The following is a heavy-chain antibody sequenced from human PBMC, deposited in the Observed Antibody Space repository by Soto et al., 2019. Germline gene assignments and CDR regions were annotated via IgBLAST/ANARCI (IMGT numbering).Heavy chain of an antibody. CDR1: GYTLNVYY. V-gene: IGHV1-2*04. D-gene: IGHD3-10*01. Sequence: SVKVSCKSSGYTLNVYYIHWVRQAPGQGLEWMGWINPNSGGTNYAQKFQGWVTMTRDTSISTAYMELSRLRSDDTAVYYCARETQSQFISGSYYPLDYYGMDVWGQGTTVTVS. CDR3: ARETQSQFISGSYYPLDYYGMDV. CDR2: INPNSGGT. J-gene: IGHJ6*02.